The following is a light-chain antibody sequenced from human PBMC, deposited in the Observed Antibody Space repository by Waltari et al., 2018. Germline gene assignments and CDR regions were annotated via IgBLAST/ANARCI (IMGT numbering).Light chain of an antibody. Sequence: EIVLTQSPGTLSLSPGARATLSCRASQSVSSSYLAWYQQKPGQAPRLLIYGASSRPTGIPYRFSGSGSGTDFTLTISRLEPEDFAVYYCQQYGSSPRTFGQGTKVEIK. V-gene: IGKV3-20*01. CDR1: QSVSSSY. CDR3: QQYGSSPRT. CDR2: GAS. J-gene: IGKJ1*01.